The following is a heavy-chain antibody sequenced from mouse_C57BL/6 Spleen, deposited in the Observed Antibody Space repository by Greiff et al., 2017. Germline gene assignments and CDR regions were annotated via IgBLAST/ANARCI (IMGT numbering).Heavy chain of an antibody. Sequence: QVQLQQSGAELMKPGASVKLSCKATGYTFTGYWIEWVKQRPGHGLEWIGEILPGSGSTNYNEKFKGKATFTADTSSNTAYMQLSSLTTEDSAFYYCARGGKSYGNCDYYAMDYWGQGTSVTVSS. J-gene: IGHJ4*01. CDR1: GYTFTGYW. D-gene: IGHD2-1*01. CDR3: ARGGKSYGNCDYYAMDY. CDR2: ILPGSGST. V-gene: IGHV1-9*01.